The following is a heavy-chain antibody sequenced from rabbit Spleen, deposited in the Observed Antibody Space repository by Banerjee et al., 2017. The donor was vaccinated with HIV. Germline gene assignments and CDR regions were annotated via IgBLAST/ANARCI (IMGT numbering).Heavy chain of an antibody. V-gene: IGHV1S40*01. CDR1: GFYFSSSDY. CDR2: IAGSSSGFT. J-gene: IGHJ6*01. D-gene: IGHD8-1*01. CDR3: ARDTGSSFSSYGMDL. Sequence: QSLEESGGDLVKPGASLTLTCTASGFYFSSSDYMCWVSQAPGKGLEWISCIAGSSSGFTYSATWAKGRFTCSKTSSTTVTLQMTSLTVADTATYFCARDTGSSFSSYGMDLWGQGTLVTVS.